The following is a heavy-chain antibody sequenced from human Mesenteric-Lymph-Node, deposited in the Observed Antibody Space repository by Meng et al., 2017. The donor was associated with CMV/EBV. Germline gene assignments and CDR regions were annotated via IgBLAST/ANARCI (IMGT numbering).Heavy chain of an antibody. D-gene: IGHD2-8*01. J-gene: IGHJ3*02. CDR3: ARDGYCTNGVCLDAFDI. V-gene: IGHV3-21*01. CDR1: GFTVTGNY. CDR2: ISSSSSYI. Sequence: GESLKISCAASGFTVTGNYMSWVRQAPGKGLEWVSSISSSSSYIYYADSVKGRFTISRDNAKNSLYLQMNSLRAEDTAVYYCARDGYCTNGVCLDAFDIWGQGTMVTVSS.